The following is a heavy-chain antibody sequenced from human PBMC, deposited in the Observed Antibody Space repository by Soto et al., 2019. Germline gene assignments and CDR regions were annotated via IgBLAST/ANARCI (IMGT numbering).Heavy chain of an antibody. CDR1: WLSLTTNGLS. D-gene: IGHD3-3*01. J-gene: IGHJ6*02. CDR3: QHSSTDLNHAMEV. Sequence: QITLKESGPTLVKPTQTLTLTCAFSWLSLTTNGLSVGWVRQPPGKALEWLALIYWDDDKRYSPSLKSRLTISGDTSKNQVVLTMTNMHPVATATYYRQHSSTDLNHAMEVWGQGTTVSVS. CDR2: IYWDDDK. V-gene: IGHV2-5*02.